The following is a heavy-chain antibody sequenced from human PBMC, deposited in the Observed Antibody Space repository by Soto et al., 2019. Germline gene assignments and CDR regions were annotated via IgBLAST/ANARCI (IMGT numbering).Heavy chain of an antibody. CDR3: AREGPRNVYYDRNSSFDL. CDR2: VIPIVGTA. D-gene: IGHD3-16*01. Sequence: EASVKLCWKAAGGTFSSYAISWARQAPGQGLEWMGGVIPIVGTANYAQNCQCRVTITSGESTSTPYMELSSLRSEDTAVYYCAREGPRNVYYDRNSSFDLRGRGTLVTVS. J-gene: IGHJ2*01. CDR1: GGTFSSYA. V-gene: IGHV1-69*13.